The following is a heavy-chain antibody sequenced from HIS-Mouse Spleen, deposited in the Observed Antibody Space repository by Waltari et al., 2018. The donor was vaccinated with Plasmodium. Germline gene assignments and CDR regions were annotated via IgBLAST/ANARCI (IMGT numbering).Heavy chain of an antibody. Sequence: QVQLVESGGGVVQPGGSLRLSCAASGFTFRSYGMYWVRQAPGKGLEWVAVISYDGSNKYYADSVKGRVTISRDNSKNTLYLQMNSLRAEDTAVYYCAKDRRGSSWYVDYWGQGTLVTVSS. J-gene: IGHJ4*02. V-gene: IGHV3-30*18. CDR2: ISYDGSNK. CDR3: AKDRRGSSWYVDY. D-gene: IGHD6-13*01. CDR1: GFTFRSYG.